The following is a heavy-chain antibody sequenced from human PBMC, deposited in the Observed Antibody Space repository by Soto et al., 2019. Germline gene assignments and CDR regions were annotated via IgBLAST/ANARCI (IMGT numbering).Heavy chain of an antibody. CDR3: ERDRYGDFLAPSGAEYFQH. CDR2: ISAYNGNT. D-gene: IGHD4-17*01. Sequence: ASVKVSCKASGYTFTSYGISWVRQAPGQGLEWMGWISAYNGNTNYAQKLQGRVTMTTDTSTSTAYMELRSLRSDDTAVYYCERDRYGDFLAPSGAEYFQHWGQGTLVTVSS. CDR1: GYTFTSYG. J-gene: IGHJ1*01. V-gene: IGHV1-18*01.